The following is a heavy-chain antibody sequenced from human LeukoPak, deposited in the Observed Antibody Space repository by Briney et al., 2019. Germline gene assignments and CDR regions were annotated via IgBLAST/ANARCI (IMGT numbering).Heavy chain of an antibody. J-gene: IGHJ4*02. Sequence: GASVKVSCKASGYTFTDYYIHWVRQAPGQGLEWMGWINPNSGGTNYAQKFQGRVTMTSDTSISTAYMELSRLTSDDTAVYYCARDKGGYNYDCWAQGTLVTVSS. CDR1: GYTFTDYY. D-gene: IGHD5-24*01. CDR3: ARDKGGYNYDC. CDR2: INPNSGGT. V-gene: IGHV1-2*02.